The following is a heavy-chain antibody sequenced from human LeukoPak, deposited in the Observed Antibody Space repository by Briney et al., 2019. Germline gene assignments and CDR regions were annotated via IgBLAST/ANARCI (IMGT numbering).Heavy chain of an antibody. CDR3: ARGRGIVVVPAAVYNWFDP. D-gene: IGHD2-2*01. CDR2: INPNSGGT. J-gene: IGHJ5*02. V-gene: IGHV1-2*02. CDR1: GYTFTGYY. Sequence: ASVKVSCKASGYTFTGYYMHWVRQAPGQGLEWMGWINPNSGGTNYAQKFQGRVTMTRDTSISTAYMELSRLRSDDTAVYYCARGRGIVVVPAAVYNWFDPWGQGTLVTVSS.